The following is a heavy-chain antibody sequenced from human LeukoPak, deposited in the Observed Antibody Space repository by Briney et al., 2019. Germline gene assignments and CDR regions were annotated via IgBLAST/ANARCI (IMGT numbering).Heavy chain of an antibody. J-gene: IGHJ4*02. V-gene: IGHV1-2*02. D-gene: IGHD3-22*01. Sequence: ASVKVSCKASGYTFTGYYMHWVRQAPGQGLEWMGWINPNSGGTNYAQKFRGRVTMTRDTSISTAYMELSRLRSDDTAVYYCAREGTMIVKEALDYWGQGTLVTVSS. CDR2: INPNSGGT. CDR3: AREGTMIVKEALDY. CDR1: GYTFTGYY.